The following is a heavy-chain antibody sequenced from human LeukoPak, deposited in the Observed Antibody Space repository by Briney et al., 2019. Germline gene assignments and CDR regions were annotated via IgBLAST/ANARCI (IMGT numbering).Heavy chain of an antibody. D-gene: IGHD5-18*01. Sequence: SGGSLRLSCAASGLTVSSNYMSWVRQAPGKGLEWVSVIYSGGSTYYADSVKGRFTISRDNSRNTVYLQINSLRAEDTAVYYCGKTTVGYSSGQKPAWPVDYWGQGTLVTVSS. CDR1: GLTVSSNY. V-gene: IGHV3-53*01. J-gene: IGHJ4*02. CDR3: GKTTVGYSSGQKPAWPVDY. CDR2: IYSGGST.